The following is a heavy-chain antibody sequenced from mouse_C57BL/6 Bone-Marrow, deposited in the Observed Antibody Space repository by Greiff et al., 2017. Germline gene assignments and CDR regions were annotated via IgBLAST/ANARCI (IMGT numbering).Heavy chain of an antibody. CDR3: ARWLYYSNWGFAY. D-gene: IGHD2-5*01. J-gene: IGHJ3*01. V-gene: IGHV1-64*01. CDR1: GYTFTSYW. CDR2: IHPNSGST. Sequence: QVQLQQPGAELVKPGASVKLSCKASGYTFTSYWMHWVKQRPGQGLEWIGMIHPNSGSTNYNEKFKSKATLTVDKSSSTAYMQLSSLTSEDSAVYYCARWLYYSNWGFAYWGQGTLVTVSA.